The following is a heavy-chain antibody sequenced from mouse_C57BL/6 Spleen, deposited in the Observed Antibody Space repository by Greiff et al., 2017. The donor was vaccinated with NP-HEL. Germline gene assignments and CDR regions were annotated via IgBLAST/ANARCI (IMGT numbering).Heavy chain of an antibody. D-gene: IGHD1-1*01. CDR3: ARLLLDAMDY. J-gene: IGHJ4*01. CDR1: GYTFTDYN. V-gene: IGHV1-18*01. CDR2: INPNNGGT. Sequence: EVQLQQSGPELVKPGASVKIPCKASGYTFTDYNMDWVKQSHGKSLEWIGDINPNNGGTIYNQKFKGKATLTVDKSSSTAYMELRSLTSEDTAVYYCARLLLDAMDYWGQGTSVTVSS.